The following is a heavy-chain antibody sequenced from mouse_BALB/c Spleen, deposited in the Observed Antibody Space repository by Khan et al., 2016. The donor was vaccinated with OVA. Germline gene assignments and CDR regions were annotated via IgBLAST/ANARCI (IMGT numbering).Heavy chain of an antibody. J-gene: IGHJ3*01. CDR3: ESEWGAWFPY. Sequence: QVQLQQSGAELARPGASVKLSCKASGYTFTDYNINWVKQRTGQGLEWIGEIYPGSNNTYYNEKFKGKATLTADKSSSTAYMQLSSLTSEDSAVXFCESEWGAWFPYWGQGTLVTVSA. CDR2: IYPGSNNT. V-gene: IGHV1-77*01. CDR1: GYTFTDYN.